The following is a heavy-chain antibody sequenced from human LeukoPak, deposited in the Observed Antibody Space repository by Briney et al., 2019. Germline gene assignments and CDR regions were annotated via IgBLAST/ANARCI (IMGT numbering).Heavy chain of an antibody. V-gene: IGHV4-39*07. CDR3: ARGVWFGGSNYYYYYYMDV. D-gene: IGHD3-10*01. CDR2: IYYSGST. J-gene: IGHJ6*03. Sequence: PSETLSLTCTVSGGSISSSSYYWGWIRQPPGKGLEWIGSIYYSGSTYYNPSLKSRVTISVDTSKNQFSLKLSSVTAADTAVYYCARGVWFGGSNYYYYYYMDVWGKGTTVTISS. CDR1: GGSISSSSYY.